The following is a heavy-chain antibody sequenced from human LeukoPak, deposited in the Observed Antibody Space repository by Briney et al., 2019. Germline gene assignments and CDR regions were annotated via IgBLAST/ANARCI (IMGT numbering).Heavy chain of an antibody. CDR1: GGSISSYY. Sequence: PSETLSLTCTVSGGSISSYYWSWIRQPAGKGLEWIGRIYTSGSTNYNPSLKSRVTMSVDTSKNQFSLKLSSVTAADTAVYYCARDLVVFGGDLVWYFDLWGRGTLVTVSS. J-gene: IGHJ2*01. V-gene: IGHV4-4*07. D-gene: IGHD2-15*01. CDR3: ARDLVVFGGDLVWYFDL. CDR2: IYTSGST.